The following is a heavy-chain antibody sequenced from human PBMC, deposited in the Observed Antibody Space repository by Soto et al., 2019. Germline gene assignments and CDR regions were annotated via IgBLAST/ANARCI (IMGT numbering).Heavy chain of an antibody. D-gene: IGHD2-2*02. CDR3: ASVTRTCISNSCDSYYYGMDV. V-gene: IGHV4-39*07. Sequence: SETLSITCTVSGDSITSNSYFWAWIRQPPGKGLEWIGSIYYSGTTYYNPSLKSRVTISVDRSKNQFSLRLSSVTAADTAVYYCASVTRTCISNSCDSYYYGMDVWGQGTTVTVSS. CDR2: IYYSGTT. J-gene: IGHJ6*02. CDR1: GDSITSNSYF.